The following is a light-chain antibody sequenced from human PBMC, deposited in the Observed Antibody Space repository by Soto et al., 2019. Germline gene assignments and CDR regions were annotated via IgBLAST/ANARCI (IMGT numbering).Light chain of an antibody. CDR2: GAS. CDR1: QSVSSN. V-gene: IGKV3-15*01. J-gene: IGKJ1*01. Sequence: EIVMTQSPATLSVSPGERATLSCRASQSVSSNLAWYQQKPGQAPRLLIYGASTRATGTPARFSGSGSGTEFTLTIGSLQSEDFAVYYCQQYNNWPPWTFGQGTKVEIK. CDR3: QQYNNWPPWT.